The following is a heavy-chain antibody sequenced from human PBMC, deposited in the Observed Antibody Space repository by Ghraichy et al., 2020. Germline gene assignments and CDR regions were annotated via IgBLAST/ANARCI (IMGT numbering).Heavy chain of an antibody. CDR2: MLYCGST. J-gene: IGHJ4*02. Sequence: SETLSLTCTVSGGSIRTSNYYWGWIRQPPGKGLEWIGNMLYCGSTNYNPSLKSRVTISVDTSKNQFSLKLTSVTAADTALYYCARRQGYFDYWGQGTLVTVSS. CDR3: ARRQGYFDY. V-gene: IGHV4-39*01. CDR1: GGSIRTSNYY.